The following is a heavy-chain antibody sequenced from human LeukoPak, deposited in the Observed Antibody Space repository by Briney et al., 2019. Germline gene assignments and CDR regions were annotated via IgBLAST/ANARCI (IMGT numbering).Heavy chain of an antibody. V-gene: IGHV3-15*07. CDR1: GLTFCNVY. J-gene: IGHJ2*01. D-gene: IGHD4/OR15-4a*01. CDR3: SYGANFYFDV. Sequence: PGGSLRLSCAASGLTFCNVYMNWVRQAPGKGLEWVGRIKSKTEGGTTDFAAPVKGRFTISRDDSENTLYLQMNSLKIEDTAVYYCSYGANFYFDVWGRGTLVTVAS. CDR2: IKSKTEGGTT.